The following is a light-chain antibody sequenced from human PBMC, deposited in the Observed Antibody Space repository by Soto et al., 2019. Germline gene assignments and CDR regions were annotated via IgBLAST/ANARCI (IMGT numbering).Light chain of an antibody. CDR2: DAS. V-gene: IGKV3-11*01. CDR1: QSVSSY. J-gene: IGKJ4*01. CDR3: QQRSNWKLT. Sequence: EIVLTQSPATLSLSPGERATLSCRASQSVSSYLAWYQQKPGQAPRLLIYDASNRATGIPARFSGSGSGTDFTLTISSLEHKDFAVYYCQQRSNWKLTFGGGTKV.